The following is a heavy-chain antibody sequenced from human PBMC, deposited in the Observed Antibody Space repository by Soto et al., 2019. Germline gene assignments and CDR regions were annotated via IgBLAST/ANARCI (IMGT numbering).Heavy chain of an antibody. CDR3: ARAQYTGSYFDACDV. CDR2: IWYDGSNK. V-gene: IGHV3-33*03. J-gene: IGHJ3*01. D-gene: IGHD1-26*01. CDR1: GFPFSGYG. Sequence: GGSLRLSCAASGFPFSGYGMHWVRQAPGKGLDWVAVIWYDGSNKYYAESVKGRFTISRDNSKNTLYVQMNSLTVEDTAVYYCARAQYTGSYFDACDVWGQGTMVTVSS.